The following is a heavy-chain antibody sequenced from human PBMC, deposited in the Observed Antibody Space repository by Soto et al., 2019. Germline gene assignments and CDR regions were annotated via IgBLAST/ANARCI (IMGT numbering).Heavy chain of an antibody. J-gene: IGHJ6*02. CDR1: GGSISSCGYY. V-gene: IGHV4-31*03. CDR2: IYYSGST. D-gene: IGHD3-10*01. Sequence: SETLSLTCTVSGGSISSCGYYWSWIRQHPGKGLEWIGYIYYSGSTYYNPSLKSRVTISVDTSKNQFSLKLSSVTAADTAVYYCAGITMVRGHHYYYYYGMDVWGQGTTVTVSS. CDR3: AGITMVRGHHYYYYYGMDV.